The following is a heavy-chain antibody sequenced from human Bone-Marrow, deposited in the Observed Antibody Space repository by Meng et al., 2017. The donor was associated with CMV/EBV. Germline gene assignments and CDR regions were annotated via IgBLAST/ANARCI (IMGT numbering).Heavy chain of an antibody. V-gene: IGHV3-23*01. Sequence: GGSLRLSCAASGFTFSPYWMHWVRQAPGKGLEWVSAISGSGGSTYYADSVKGRFTISRDNSKNTLYLQMNSLRAEDTAVYYCAKRPGGSADYWGQGTLVTVSS. CDR2: ISGSGGST. J-gene: IGHJ4*02. CDR1: GFTFSPYW. CDR3: AKRPGGSADY. D-gene: IGHD3-10*01.